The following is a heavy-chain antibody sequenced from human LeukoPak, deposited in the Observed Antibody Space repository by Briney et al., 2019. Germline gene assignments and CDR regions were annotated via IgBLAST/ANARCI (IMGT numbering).Heavy chain of an antibody. Sequence: SETLSLTCTVSGGSISTYYWSWTRQPPGKGLEWIGYMYNSGSTNYNPSLKSRVTISIDTSKNQVSLRLSSVTAADTAVYYCARQGSGGRSFDVWGQGTMVTVSS. CDR1: GGSISTYY. CDR3: ARQGSGGRSFDV. V-gene: IGHV4-59*08. D-gene: IGHD1-26*01. CDR2: MYNSGST. J-gene: IGHJ3*01.